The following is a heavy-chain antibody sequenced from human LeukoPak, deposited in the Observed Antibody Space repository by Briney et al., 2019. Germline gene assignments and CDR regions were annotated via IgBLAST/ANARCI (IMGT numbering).Heavy chain of an antibody. V-gene: IGHV4-59*01. CDR2: IYYSGST. J-gene: IGHJ4*02. CDR1: GGSISSYY. Sequence: SETLSLTCAVSGGSISSYYWSWIRQPPGKGLEWIGYIYYSGSTNYNPSLKSRVTISVDTSKNQFSLKLSSVTAAGTAVYCCARDSSIDYGSGFVYDYWGQGTLVTVSS. D-gene: IGHD3-10*01. CDR3: ARDSSIDYGSGFVYDY.